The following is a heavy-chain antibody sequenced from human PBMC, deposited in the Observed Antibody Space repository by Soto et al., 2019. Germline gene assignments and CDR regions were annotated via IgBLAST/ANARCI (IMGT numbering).Heavy chain of an antibody. D-gene: IGHD2-2*02. Sequence: PSETLSLTCTVSGGSISNTPYSWGWIRQPPGKGLEWIASIYYDATTYYSPSLKSRLTISLDTSKNQFSLNLSSMTAADTAVYYCARGQVVVVPPAIHNWFAPWGQGTLVTVPS. CDR2: IYYDATT. CDR1: GGSISNTPYS. V-gene: IGHV4-39*07. CDR3: ARGQVVVVPPAIHNWFAP. J-gene: IGHJ5*02.